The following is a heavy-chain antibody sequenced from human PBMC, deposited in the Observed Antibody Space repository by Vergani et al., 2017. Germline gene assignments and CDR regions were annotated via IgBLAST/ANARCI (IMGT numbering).Heavy chain of an antibody. CDR3: ARERGNWNPHDGMDV. J-gene: IGHJ6*02. Sequence: QLQLQESGPGLVKPSETLSLTCTVSGGSISSSSYYWGWLRQPPGKGLEWIGSIYYSGSTYYNPSLKSRVTISVDTSKSQVSLKLSSVTAAETAVYYCARERGNWNPHDGMDVWGQGSTVTVSS. CDR2: IYYSGST. D-gene: IGHD1-20*01. V-gene: IGHV4-39*07. CDR1: GGSISSSSYY.